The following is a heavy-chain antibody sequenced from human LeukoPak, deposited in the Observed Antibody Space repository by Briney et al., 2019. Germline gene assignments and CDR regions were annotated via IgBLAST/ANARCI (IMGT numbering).Heavy chain of an antibody. V-gene: IGHV3-7*01. CDR2: IHDDGRVT. Sequence: GGSLRLSCAASGFSFTAYAMSWFRQTPGKGLEWVANIHDDGRVTNYVDSVKGRFTISRDNARNSVYLQMNSLRAEDTAMYYCARPEGGSYAFDIWGQGTIVTVSS. CDR1: GFSFTAYA. J-gene: IGHJ3*02. CDR3: ARPEGGSYAFDI. D-gene: IGHD5-12*01.